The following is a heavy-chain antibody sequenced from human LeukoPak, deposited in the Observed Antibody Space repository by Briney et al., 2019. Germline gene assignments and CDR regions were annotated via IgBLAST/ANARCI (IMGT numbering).Heavy chain of an antibody. CDR2: IIPILGIA. D-gene: IGHD3-10*01. CDR1: GGTFSSYA. Sequence: ASVKVSCKASGGTFSSYAISWVRQAPGQGLEWMGRIIPILGIANYAQKFQGRVTITADKSTSTAYMELSSLRSEDTAVYYCAREPDMSSGSYSDYWGQGTLVTVSS. V-gene: IGHV1-69*04. CDR3: AREPDMSSGSYSDY. J-gene: IGHJ4*02.